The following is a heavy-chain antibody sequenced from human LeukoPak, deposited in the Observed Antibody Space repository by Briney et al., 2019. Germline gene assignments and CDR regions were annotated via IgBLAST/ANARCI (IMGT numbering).Heavy chain of an antibody. V-gene: IGHV4-34*01. Sequence: SSETLSLTCAVYGGSFSGYYWGWIRQPPGKGLEWIGNIYYSGSTYYNPSLKSRVSISVDTSKNQFSLKLTSVTAADTAVYYCARAPEYGLYYFDYWGQGTLVTVSS. CDR3: ARAPEYGLYYFDY. J-gene: IGHJ4*02. CDR1: GGSFSGYY. CDR2: IYYSGST. D-gene: IGHD1-14*01.